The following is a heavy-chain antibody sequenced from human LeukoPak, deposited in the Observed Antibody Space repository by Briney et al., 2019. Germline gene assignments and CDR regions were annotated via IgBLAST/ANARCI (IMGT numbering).Heavy chain of an antibody. V-gene: IGHV4-61*02. Sequence: SQTLSLTCTVSGGSISSGSYYWSWIRQPAGKGLEWIVRIYTSGSTNYNPSLKSRVTISVDTSKNQSPLKLSSVTAADTAVYYCARDQGDYDYVWGSYDWGQGTLVTVSS. D-gene: IGHD3-16*01. CDR3: ARDQGDYDYVWGSYD. CDR1: GGSISSGSYY. J-gene: IGHJ4*02. CDR2: IYTSGST.